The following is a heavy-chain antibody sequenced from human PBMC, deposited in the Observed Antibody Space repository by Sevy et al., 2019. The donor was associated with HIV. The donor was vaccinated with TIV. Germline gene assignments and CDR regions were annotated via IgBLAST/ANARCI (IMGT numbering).Heavy chain of an antibody. D-gene: IGHD3-22*01. CDR1: GFTFSNAW. CDR2: IKSKIDGETT. V-gene: IGHV3-15*01. J-gene: IGHJ4*02. Sequence: GGSLRLSCAVSGFTFSNAWMNWVRQAPGTGLQWVGLIKSKIDGETTDYVAPVKGRFTISRDDSTITLYLQRNSLKTEYTGVYYCATAPGYYDSAPFDYWGPGTLVTVSS. CDR3: ATAPGYYDSAPFDY.